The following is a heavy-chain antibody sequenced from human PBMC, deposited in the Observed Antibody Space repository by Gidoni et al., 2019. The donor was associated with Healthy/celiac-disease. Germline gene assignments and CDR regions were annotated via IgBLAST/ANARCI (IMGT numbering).Heavy chain of an antibody. Sequence: QVQLQESGPGLVKPSETLSLTCTVSGGSISSYYWSWIRQPPGKGLEWIGYIYYSGSTNYNPSLKSRVTISVDTSKNQFSLKLSSVTAADTAVYYCARERLTVTMGGHFDYWGQGTLVTVSS. CDR2: IYYSGST. CDR3: ARERLTVTMGGHFDY. D-gene: IGHD4-17*01. CDR1: GGSISSYY. V-gene: IGHV4-59*01. J-gene: IGHJ4*02.